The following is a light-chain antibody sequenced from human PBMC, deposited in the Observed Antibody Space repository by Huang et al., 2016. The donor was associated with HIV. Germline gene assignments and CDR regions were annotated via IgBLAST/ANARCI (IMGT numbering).Light chain of an antibody. J-gene: IGKJ3*01. Sequence: EIVMTQSPDSLAGSLGERATINCKSSQSILYSSTDKSYLAWYHQKPGQPPKLLIYWASTRESGVPDRFSGSGSGTDFTLTLSSLHAEDVAVYYCQQYYSSPFTFGPGTKVDIK. CDR1: QSILYSSTDKSY. V-gene: IGKV4-1*01. CDR2: WAS. CDR3: QQYYSSPFT.